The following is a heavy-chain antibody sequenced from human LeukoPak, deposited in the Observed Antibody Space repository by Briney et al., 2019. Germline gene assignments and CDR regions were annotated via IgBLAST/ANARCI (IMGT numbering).Heavy chain of an antibody. J-gene: IGHJ4*02. CDR3: ARDHPGGCSSTSCQDSEPDY. Sequence: APVKVSCKASGYTFTSYYMHWVRQAPGQGLEWMGIINPSGGSTSYAQKFQGRVTMTRDTSTSTVYMELSSLRSEDTTVYYCARDHPGGCSSTSCQDSEPDYWGQGTLVTVSS. D-gene: IGHD2-2*01. CDR1: GYTFTSYY. CDR2: INPSGGST. V-gene: IGHV1-46*01.